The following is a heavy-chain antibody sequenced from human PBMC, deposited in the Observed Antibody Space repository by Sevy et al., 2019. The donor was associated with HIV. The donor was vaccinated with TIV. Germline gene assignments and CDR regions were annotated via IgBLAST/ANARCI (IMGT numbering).Heavy chain of an antibody. V-gene: IGHV3-21*01. CDR2: ISSSSSYI. CDR1: GFTFSSYS. J-gene: IGHJ6*02. Sequence: GGSLRLSCAASGFTFSSYSMNWVRQAPGKGLEWVSSISSSSSYIYYADSVKGRFTISRDNAKNSLYLQMNSLRAEDTAVYYCAGVQPRITIFDDTGYYYYGMDVWGQGTTVTVSS. D-gene: IGHD3-3*01. CDR3: AGVQPRITIFDDTGYYYYGMDV.